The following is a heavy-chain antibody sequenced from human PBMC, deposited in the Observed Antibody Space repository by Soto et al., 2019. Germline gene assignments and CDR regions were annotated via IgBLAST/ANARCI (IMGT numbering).Heavy chain of an antibody. CDR3: AKQKGVPAAPFDY. V-gene: IGHV3-23*01. J-gene: IGHJ4*02. CDR2: ISGSGGST. CDR1: GFTFSSYA. Sequence: EVQLLESGGGLVPRGGSLRLSCAASGFTFSSYAMSWVRQAPGKGLEWVSAISGSGGSTYYADSVKGRFTISRDNSKNTLYLQMNSLRAEDTAVYYCAKQKGVPAAPFDYWGQGTLVTVSS. D-gene: IGHD2-2*01.